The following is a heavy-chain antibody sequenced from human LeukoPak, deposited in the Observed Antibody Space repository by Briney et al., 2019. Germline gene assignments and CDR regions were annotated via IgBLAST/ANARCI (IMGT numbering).Heavy chain of an antibody. CDR2: GLYTGNT. Sequence: PSETLSLACSVSGGSIAVNHYYWGWIRQPPGKGLEWIGSGLYTGNTYSNPSLRSRVTISVDTSKNEFSLKMNSVTAADTAVYYCAREHRSSKYFDSWGQGALMIVSS. CDR3: AREHRSSKYFDS. CDR1: GGSIAVNHYY. V-gene: IGHV4-39*02. J-gene: IGHJ4*02. D-gene: IGHD6-6*01.